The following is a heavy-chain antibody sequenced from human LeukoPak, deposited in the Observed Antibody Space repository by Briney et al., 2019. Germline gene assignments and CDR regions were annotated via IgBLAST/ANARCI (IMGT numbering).Heavy chain of an antibody. CDR1: GFTFSTYG. CDR3: ARGAAYYYDSRGAFDI. D-gene: IGHD3-22*01. CDR2: IWYDGSNK. Sequence: GRSLRLSCAASGFTFSTYGMHWVRQAPGKGLQWVAVIWYDGSNKYYADSVKGRFTISRDNSKNTLYLQMNSLRVEDTAVYYCARGAAYYYDSRGAFDIWGQGTMVTVSS. J-gene: IGHJ3*02. V-gene: IGHV3-33*01.